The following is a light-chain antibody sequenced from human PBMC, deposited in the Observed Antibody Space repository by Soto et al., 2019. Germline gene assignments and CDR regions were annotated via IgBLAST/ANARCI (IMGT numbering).Light chain of an antibody. J-gene: IGLJ3*02. CDR2: EVV. CDR3: CSYTSSSTLV. CDR1: SSDIGGYNY. V-gene: IGLV2-14*01. Sequence: QSALTQPASVSGSPGQSITISCTGTSSDIGGYNYVSWYQQHPGKAPKLMIYEVVNRPSGVSNRFSGSKSGNTASLTISGLQAEDEADYYCCSYTSSSTLVFGGGTKVIV.